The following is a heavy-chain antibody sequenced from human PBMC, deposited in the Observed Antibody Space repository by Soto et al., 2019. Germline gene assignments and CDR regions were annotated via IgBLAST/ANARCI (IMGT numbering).Heavy chain of an antibody. Sequence: QVQLQQWGAGLLKPSETLSLTCAVYGGSFSGYYWSWIRQPPGKGLEWIGEINHSGSTNYNPSLKSRVTISVDTSKNQFSLKLSSVTAADTAVYYCASSKDCSSTSCYYMDVWGKGTTVTVSS. CDR1: GGSFSGYY. D-gene: IGHD2-2*01. CDR3: ASSKDCSSTSCYYMDV. J-gene: IGHJ6*03. CDR2: INHSGST. V-gene: IGHV4-34*01.